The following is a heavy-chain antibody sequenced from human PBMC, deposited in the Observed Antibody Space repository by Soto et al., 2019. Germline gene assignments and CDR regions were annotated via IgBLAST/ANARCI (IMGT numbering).Heavy chain of an antibody. J-gene: IGHJ5*02. V-gene: IGHV4-31*03. Sequence: PSETLSLTCTVSGGSISSGGYYWSWIRQHPGKGLEWIGTIYFSGTTYYNPSLKSRVTISVDTSKSQFSLKLSSVTAADTAVYYCVRRDRSGFSYWLDTWGQGTLVTVSS. D-gene: IGHD3-22*01. CDR3: VRRDRSGFSYWLDT. CDR2: IYFSGTT. CDR1: GGSISSGGYY.